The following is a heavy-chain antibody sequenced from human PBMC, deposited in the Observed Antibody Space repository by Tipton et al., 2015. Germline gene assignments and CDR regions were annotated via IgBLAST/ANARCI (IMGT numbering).Heavy chain of an antibody. CDR1: GGSISSGDYY. Sequence: GLVKPSQTLSLTCTVSGGSISSGDYYWYWIRQHPGKGLEWIGYIYSSGSTYYNPSLKSRVTISVDTSKNQFSLKLSSVSAADTAVYYCASHYSTVTIPYYYYGMDVWGQGTTVTVPS. CDR2: IYSSGST. V-gene: IGHV4-31*03. CDR3: ASHYSTVTIPYYYYGMDV. D-gene: IGHD4-17*01. J-gene: IGHJ6*02.